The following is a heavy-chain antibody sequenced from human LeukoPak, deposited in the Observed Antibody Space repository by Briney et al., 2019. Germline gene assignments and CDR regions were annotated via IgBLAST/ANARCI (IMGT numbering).Heavy chain of an antibody. V-gene: IGHV3-23*01. D-gene: IGHD2-15*01. CDR2: ISGSGGST. J-gene: IGHJ4*02. CDR1: GFTFSSYG. CDR3: AKDLSHCSGGSCYSGKLSIVVDY. Sequence: PGRSLRPSCAASGFTFSSYGMHWVRQAPGKGLEWVSAISGSGGSTYYADSVKGRFTISRDNSKNTLYLQMNSLRAEDTAVYYCAKDLSHCSGGSCYSGKLSIVVDYWGQGTLVTVSS.